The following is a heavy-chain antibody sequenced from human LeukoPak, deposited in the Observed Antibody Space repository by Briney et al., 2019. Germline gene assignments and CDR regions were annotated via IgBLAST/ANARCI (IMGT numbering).Heavy chain of an antibody. CDR2: IYYSGST. V-gene: IGHV4-59*08. CDR1: GGSISSYY. CDR3: ARHPCSGGSCRMFDY. D-gene: IGHD2-15*01. Sequence: SETLSLTCTVSGGSISSYYWSWIRQPPGKGLDWSGYIYYSGSTNYNPSLKSRVTISVDTSKNQFSLKLSSVTAADTAVYYCARHPCSGGSCRMFDYWGQGTPVTVSS. J-gene: IGHJ4*01.